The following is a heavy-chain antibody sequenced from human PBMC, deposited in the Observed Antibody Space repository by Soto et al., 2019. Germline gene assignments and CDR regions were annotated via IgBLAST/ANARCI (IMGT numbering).Heavy chain of an antibody. CDR2: IHHTGST. CDR1: GASITSHY. D-gene: IGHD1-26*01. J-gene: IGHJ4*02. CDR3: MRSAWGAH. Sequence: QVQLQESGPGLVKPSETLSLTCTVSGASITSHYWSWVRQPPGKGLEWIGYIHHTGSTSYNPSLQSRVTISVDRSNNQFSLELRSVTAADTAVYYCMRSAWGAHWGQGTLVTVSS. V-gene: IGHV4-59*11.